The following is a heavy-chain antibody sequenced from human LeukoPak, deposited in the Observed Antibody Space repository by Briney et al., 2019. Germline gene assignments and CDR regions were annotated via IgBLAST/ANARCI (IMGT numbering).Heavy chain of an antibody. Sequence: ASVKVSCKASGYTFTSYGISWVRQAPGQGLEWMGWISAYNGNTNYAQKLQGRVTMTTDTSTSTAYMELRSLRSDDTAVYYCARDYRNYDILTGYRYYFDYWGQGTLVIVSS. D-gene: IGHD3-9*01. J-gene: IGHJ4*02. CDR2: ISAYNGNT. V-gene: IGHV1-18*01. CDR1: GYTFTSYG. CDR3: ARDYRNYDILTGYRYYFDY.